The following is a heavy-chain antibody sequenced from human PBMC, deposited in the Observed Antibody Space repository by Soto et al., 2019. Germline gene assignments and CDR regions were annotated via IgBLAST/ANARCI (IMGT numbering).Heavy chain of an antibody. CDR3: ARWGVCSGASCYGFYYYGMDV. D-gene: IGHD2-2*01. CDR2: ITTTGRST. J-gene: IGHJ6*02. Sequence: GGSLRLSCAASGFNFTSYAMHWVRQAPGKGPEYVSGITTTGRSTYYASSVEGRFSIFRDNSRNTLYLQMGSLRPEDMAVYYCARWGVCSGASCYGFYYYGMDVWGQGTTVTVSS. V-gene: IGHV3-64*01. CDR1: GFNFTSYA.